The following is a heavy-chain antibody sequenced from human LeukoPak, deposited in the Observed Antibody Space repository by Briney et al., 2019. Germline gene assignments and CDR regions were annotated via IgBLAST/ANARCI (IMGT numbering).Heavy chain of an antibody. CDR2: IKEDGSVK. CDR1: GFTFSRHW. Sequence: GGSLRLSCAASGFTFSRHWMSWVRQAAGKGLEWVANIKEDGSVKYYVDSVKGRFTISRDNANNLLYLQMNSLRGEDTAVYYCVRDDWGPGDNWDQGTLVTVPS. D-gene: IGHD2-21*01. J-gene: IGHJ4*02. CDR3: VRDDWGPGDN. V-gene: IGHV3-7*01.